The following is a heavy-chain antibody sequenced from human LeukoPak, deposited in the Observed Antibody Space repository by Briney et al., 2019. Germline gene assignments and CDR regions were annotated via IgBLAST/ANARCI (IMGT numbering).Heavy chain of an antibody. CDR2: ISYDGSNK. D-gene: IGHD3-22*01. CDR1: GFTFNRYG. V-gene: IGHV3-30*03. J-gene: IGHJ4*02. CDR3: AREAWWGSYYYDSSGYYGGGFDY. Sequence: GGSLRLSCAASGFTFNRYGMHWVRQAPGKGLEWVAVISYDGSNKYYADSVKGRFTISRDNAKNTLYLQMNSLRAEDTAVYYCAREAWWGSYYYDSSGYYGGGFDYWGQGTLVTVSS.